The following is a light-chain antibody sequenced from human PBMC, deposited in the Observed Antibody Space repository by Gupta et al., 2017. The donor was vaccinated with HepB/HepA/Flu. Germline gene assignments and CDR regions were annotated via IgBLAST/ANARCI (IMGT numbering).Light chain of an antibody. CDR2: RNN. CDR1: SSNIGSNY. J-gene: IGLJ2*01. V-gene: IGLV1-47*01. CDR3: AAWDDSLSGHVV. Sequence: QPVLTQPPSASGTPGQRVTISCSGSSSNIGSNYVYWYQQLPGTAPKLLIYRNNQRHSGVPDRFSGSKSGTSASLAISGLRSEDEADYYCAAWDDSLSGHVVFGGGTKLTVL.